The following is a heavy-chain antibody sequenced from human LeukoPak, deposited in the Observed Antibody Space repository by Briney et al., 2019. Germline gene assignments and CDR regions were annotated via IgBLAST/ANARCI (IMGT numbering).Heavy chain of an antibody. J-gene: IGHJ4*02. Sequence: SVKVSCKASGGTFSSYAISWVRQAPGQGLEWMGWIIPIFGTANYAQKFQGRVTITADESTSTAYMELSSLRSEDTAVYYCARAEVAVYCRSTGCLYFDYWGQGTLVTVSS. V-gene: IGHV1-69*01. CDR2: IIPIFGTA. CDR3: ARAEVAVYCRSTGCLYFDY. D-gene: IGHD2-2*01. CDR1: GGTFSSYA.